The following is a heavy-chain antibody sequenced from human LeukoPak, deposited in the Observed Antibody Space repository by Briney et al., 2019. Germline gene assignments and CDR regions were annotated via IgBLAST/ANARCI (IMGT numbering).Heavy chain of an antibody. D-gene: IGHD1-26*01. CDR3: ARWLMRATTRDAFDI. CDR2: IYSGGST. J-gene: IGHJ3*02. Sequence: PGGSLRLSCVASGFSVSSSYMSWVRQAPGKGLEWISVIYSGGSTYYADSVKGRFTISRDISKNTLYLQMNSLRAEDTAVYYCARWLMRATTRDAFDIWGQGTMVTVSS. V-gene: IGHV3-53*01. CDR1: GFSVSSSY.